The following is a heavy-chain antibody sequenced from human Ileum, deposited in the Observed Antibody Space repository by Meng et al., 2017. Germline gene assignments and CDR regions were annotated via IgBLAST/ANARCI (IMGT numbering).Heavy chain of an antibody. Sequence: VELPGSGPGLVRPSETLSLSCTVSGASVNFGLYFWSWIRQSPGKTLEWIGHTYYTGLTNYNPSLKSRVAISLDASKNQFSLKLNSVSAADSAVYFCARTYNTPFFDSWGQGTLVTVSS. CDR1: GASVNFGLYF. J-gene: IGHJ4*02. CDR2: TYYTGLT. D-gene: IGHD1-14*01. V-gene: IGHV4-61*01. CDR3: ARTYNTPFFDS.